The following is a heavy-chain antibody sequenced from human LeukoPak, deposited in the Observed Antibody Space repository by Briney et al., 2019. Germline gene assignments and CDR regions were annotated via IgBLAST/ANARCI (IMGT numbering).Heavy chain of an antibody. CDR3: ATPAPMIVVAYDAFDI. J-gene: IGHJ3*02. CDR1: GGSISSSSYY. V-gene: IGHV4-39*07. CDR2: IYYSGST. Sequence: PSETLSLTCTVSGGSISSSSYYWGWIRQPPGKGLEWIGSIYYSGSTYYNPSLKSRVTISVDTSKNQFSLKLSSVTAADTAVYYCATPAPMIVVAYDAFDIWGQGTMVTVSS. D-gene: IGHD3-22*01.